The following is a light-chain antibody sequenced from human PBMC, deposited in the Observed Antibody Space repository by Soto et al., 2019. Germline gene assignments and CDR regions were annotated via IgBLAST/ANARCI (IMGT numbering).Light chain of an antibody. CDR2: AAS. V-gene: IGKV1-27*01. J-gene: IGKJ1*01. CDR1: QGIIDY. Sequence: DIQMTQSPSSLSASVGDRVTITCRASQGIIDYLAWYQHKPGKAPNLLIYAASTLHSGVPSRFSGSGSGTDLTLTISNLQPEDVGTYYCQKYNTAPQTFGPGTKVEIK. CDR3: QKYNTAPQT.